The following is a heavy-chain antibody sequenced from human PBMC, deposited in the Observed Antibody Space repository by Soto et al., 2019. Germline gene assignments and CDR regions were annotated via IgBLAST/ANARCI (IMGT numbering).Heavy chain of an antibody. V-gene: IGHV3-7*01. D-gene: IGHD6-13*01. CDR3: ARGSGTYSSSWSPSDY. J-gene: IGHJ4*02. CDR1: GFTFSSYW. CDR2: IKQDGSEK. Sequence: GGSLRLSCAASGFTFSSYWMSWVRQAPGKGLEWVANIKQDGSEKYYVDSVKGRFTISRDNAKNSLYLQMNSLRAEDTAVYYCARGSGTYSSSWSPSDYWGQGTLVTVSS.